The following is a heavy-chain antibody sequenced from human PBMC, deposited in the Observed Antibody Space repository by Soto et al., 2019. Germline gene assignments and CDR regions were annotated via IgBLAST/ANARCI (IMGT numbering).Heavy chain of an antibody. Sequence: QVQLVQSGAEVKKPGSSVKVSCKASGGTFSSYAISWVRQAPGQGLEWMGGIIPISGTANYAQKFQGRVTITAYESTSTAYMELSSLRSEDTAVYYCARSQGSSTSLEIYYYYYYGMDVWGPGTKVTVSS. V-gene: IGHV1-69*01. CDR2: IIPISGTA. CDR1: GGTFSSYA. CDR3: ARSQGSSTSLEIYYYYYYGMDV. D-gene: IGHD2-2*01. J-gene: IGHJ6*02.